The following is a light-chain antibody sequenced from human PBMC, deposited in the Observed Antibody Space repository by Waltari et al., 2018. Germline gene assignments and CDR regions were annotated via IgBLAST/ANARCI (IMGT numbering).Light chain of an antibody. J-gene: IGKJ2*01. CDR1: QSVRGTY. Sequence: EIVLTQSQGTLSLSPGAGVTLSCSASQSVRGTYLAWYQQKPGQAPRLLIYGASNRVTGTPHRFSGSGSGTFFTLTITGLEPEDFAVYYCQHYGTSYTFGQGTKLEI. CDR3: QHYGTSYT. CDR2: GAS. V-gene: IGKV3-20*01.